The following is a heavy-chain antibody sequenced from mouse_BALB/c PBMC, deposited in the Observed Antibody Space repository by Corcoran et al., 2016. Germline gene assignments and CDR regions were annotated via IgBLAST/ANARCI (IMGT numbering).Heavy chain of an antibody. V-gene: IGHV1-18*01. Sequence: EVQLQQSGPELVKPGASMKISCKASGYSFTGYTMNWVKQSHGKNLEWIGLINPYNGGTSYNQKFKGKATLTVDKPSSTAYMELLSLTSEDSAVYYCARGSTMITTAWFAYWGQGTLVTVSA. CDR2: INPYNGGT. CDR3: ARGSTMITTAWFAY. CDR1: GYSFTGYT. J-gene: IGHJ3*01. D-gene: IGHD2-4*01.